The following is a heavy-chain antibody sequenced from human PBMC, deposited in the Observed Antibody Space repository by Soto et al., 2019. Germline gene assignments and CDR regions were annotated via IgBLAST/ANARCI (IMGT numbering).Heavy chain of an antibody. Sequence: QVHLVQSGTEVKKPGASVKVSCKTSGYTFRSQGITWVRQAPGQGLEWMGCIRVYNGRTYYEESLQDRGTMPTATSTSTAYMELRNLRSDDTAVYYCATSIYSTSWFAHYNIDVWGQGTTFTVSS. CDR2: IRVYNGRT. V-gene: IGHV1-18*01. J-gene: IGHJ6*03. CDR3: ATSIYSTSWFAHYNIDV. CDR1: GYTFRSQG. D-gene: IGHD2-2*01.